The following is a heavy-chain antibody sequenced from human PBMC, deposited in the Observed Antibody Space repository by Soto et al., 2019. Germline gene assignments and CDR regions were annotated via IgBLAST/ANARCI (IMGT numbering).Heavy chain of an antibody. CDR1: GFTFRSYS. V-gene: IGHV3-48*01. CDR3: ASEGGMFDY. J-gene: IGHJ4*02. CDR2: ISSSSSTI. D-gene: IGHD3-16*01. Sequence: EVQLVESGGGLVQPGGSLRLSCAASGFTFRSYSMNWVRQAPGKGLEWISYISSSSSTIYYADSVKGRFIISRDNAKNALYLQMNSLRGEDTGVYYCASEGGMFDYWGQGTLVTVSS.